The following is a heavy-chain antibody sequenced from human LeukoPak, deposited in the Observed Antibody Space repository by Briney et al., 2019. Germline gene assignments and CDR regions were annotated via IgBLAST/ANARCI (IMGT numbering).Heavy chain of an antibody. CDR2: IITRSSYI. V-gene: IGHV3-21*01. Sequence: GGSLTLSWAASGFTFSSYSVSWVRQAPGEVLEWVASIITRSSYIYYANSVTGRFTISRDKAKNSLYLQMTSLRAADTAVYYCARMEVAGTDYWGQGALVTVSS. D-gene: IGHD6-19*01. CDR3: ARMEVAGTDY. CDR1: GFTFSSYS. J-gene: IGHJ4*02.